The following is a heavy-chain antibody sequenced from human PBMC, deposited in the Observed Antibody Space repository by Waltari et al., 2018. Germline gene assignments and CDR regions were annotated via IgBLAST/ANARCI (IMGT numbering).Heavy chain of an antibody. J-gene: IGHJ4*02. Sequence: EVQLVESGGGLVQLGGSLRVSCAAAGFTFSNLWMHWARQVPGKGLVWVSRITTDGSGANYADSVKGRFTISRDNAKNTLYLQMNSLRVEDSAVYYGARDLVFGSGSNDYWGLGTLVTVSS. CDR2: ITTDGSGA. V-gene: IGHV3-74*01. CDR3: ARDLVFGSGSNDY. D-gene: IGHD3-10*01. CDR1: GFTFSNLW.